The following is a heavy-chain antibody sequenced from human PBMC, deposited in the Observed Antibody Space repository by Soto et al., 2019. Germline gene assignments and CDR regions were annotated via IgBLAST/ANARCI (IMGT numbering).Heavy chain of an antibody. V-gene: IGHV5-51*01. J-gene: IGHJ4*02. CDR1: EYSFTRYW. D-gene: IGHD6-19*01. CDR3: ALHNSGWEIGN. CDR2: IYPGDSDA. Sequence: GETKQIPGKYSEYSFTRYWIGWVRQMRVKGLEWMGIIYPGDSDAKYSPSLEGQVTISVHKSISTAYLQWSSLKASDTAVYVCALHNSGWEIGNWGQGPLVTVS.